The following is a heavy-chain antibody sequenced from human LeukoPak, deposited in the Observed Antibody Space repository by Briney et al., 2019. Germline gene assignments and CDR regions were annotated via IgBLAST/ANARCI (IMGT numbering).Heavy chain of an antibody. CDR2: IAYDGSNK. Sequence: GGSLRLSCAASGFTFSSYGMHWVRQAPGKGLEWVAVIAYDGSNKYYADSVKGRFTISRDNSKNTLYLQMNSLRAEDTAVYYCAKVEVVAATTYYYNGMDVWGQGTTVTVSS. D-gene: IGHD2-15*01. CDR1: GFTFSSYG. CDR3: AKVEVVAATTYYYNGMDV. J-gene: IGHJ6*02. V-gene: IGHV3-30*18.